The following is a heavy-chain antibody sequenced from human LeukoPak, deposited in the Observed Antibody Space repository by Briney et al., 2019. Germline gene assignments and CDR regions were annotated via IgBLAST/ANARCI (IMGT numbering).Heavy chain of an antibody. CDR3: AKDRRISPYWYFEI. CDR2: SDSGGST. V-gene: IGHV3-23*01. Sequence: SDSGGSTYFADSVTGRFTISRDNSKNTLYLQVNSLRAEDTAAYYCAKDRRISPYWYFEIWGRGTLVTASS. J-gene: IGHJ2*01. D-gene: IGHD3-10*01.